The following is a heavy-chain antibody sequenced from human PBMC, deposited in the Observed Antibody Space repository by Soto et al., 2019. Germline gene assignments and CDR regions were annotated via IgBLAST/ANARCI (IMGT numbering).Heavy chain of an antibody. Sequence: QVQLVQSGAEVKKPGSSVKVSCKASGGTFSSYAISWVRQAPGQGLEWMGGIIPIFGTANYAQKFQGRVTITADESTSTAYMELSSLRAEDTAVYYCARSRHYGSGSASPHYYYGMDVWGQGTTVTVSS. CDR3: ARSRHYGSGSASPHYYYGMDV. J-gene: IGHJ6*02. V-gene: IGHV1-69*01. CDR1: GGTFSSYA. D-gene: IGHD3-10*01. CDR2: IIPIFGTA.